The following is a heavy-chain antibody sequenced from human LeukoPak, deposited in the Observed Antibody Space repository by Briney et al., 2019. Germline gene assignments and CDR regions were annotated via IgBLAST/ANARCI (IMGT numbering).Heavy chain of an antibody. Sequence: NPSETLSLTCAVYGGSFSGYYWSWIRQPPGKGLEWIGEINHSGSTNYNPSLKSRVTISVDTSKNQFSLKLSSVTAADTAVYYCARVCDYGSGTCFDYWSQGTLVTVSS. CDR2: INHSGST. CDR3: ARVCDYGSGTCFDY. CDR1: GGSFSGYY. J-gene: IGHJ4*02. D-gene: IGHD3-10*01. V-gene: IGHV4-34*01.